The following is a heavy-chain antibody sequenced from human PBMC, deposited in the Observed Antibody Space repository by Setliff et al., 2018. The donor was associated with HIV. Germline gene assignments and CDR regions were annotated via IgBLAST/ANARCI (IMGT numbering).Heavy chain of an antibody. J-gene: IGHJ4*02. CDR2: IYGGGTT. V-gene: IGHV3-66*02. CDR3: ARENNFDY. Sequence: PGGSLRLSCAASGFTVSSNYMSWVRQAPGKGLEWVSVIYGGGTTHYAASVKGRFTISRDTSRNTLYLQMNSLRVEDSALYYCARENNFDYWGQGTLVTVS. CDR1: GFTVSSNY.